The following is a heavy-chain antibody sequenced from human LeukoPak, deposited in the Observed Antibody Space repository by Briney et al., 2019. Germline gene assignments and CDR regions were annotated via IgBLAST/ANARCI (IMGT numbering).Heavy chain of an antibody. V-gene: IGHV3-74*01. CDR2: INSNGKIT. Sequence: GGSLRLSCEASGITFSTYWMHWVRQAPGKGLVWVSGINSNGKITTYADSVKGRFTISRDNAKNTLYLQMNSLRAEDTSVYYCATEWGSSSLRFFAWGGQETRVPFSS. CDR1: GITFSTYW. J-gene: IGHJ4*02. CDR3: ATEWGSSSLRFFAW. D-gene: IGHD6-6*01.